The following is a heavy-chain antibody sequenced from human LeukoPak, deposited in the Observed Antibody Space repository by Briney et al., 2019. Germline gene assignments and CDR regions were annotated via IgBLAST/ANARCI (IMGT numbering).Heavy chain of an antibody. V-gene: IGHV4-59*08. J-gene: IGHJ4*02. CDR3: ARHRPNYYDSSGYYTFFDY. CDR2: IYYSGST. D-gene: IGHD3-22*01. Sequence: SETLSLTCTVSGGSISSYYWSWIRQPPGKGLEWIGYIYYSGSTNYNPSLKSRVTISVDTSKNQFSLKLSSVTAADTAVYYCARHRPNYYDSSGYYTFFDYWGQGTLVTVSS. CDR1: GGSISSYY.